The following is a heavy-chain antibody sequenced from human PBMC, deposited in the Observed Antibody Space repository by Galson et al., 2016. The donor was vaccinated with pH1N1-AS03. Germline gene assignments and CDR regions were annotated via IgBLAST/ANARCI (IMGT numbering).Heavy chain of an antibody. J-gene: IGHJ6*02. CDR1: GDTFSGYG. D-gene: IGHD6-25*01. Sequence: SVKVSCKASGDTFSGYGITWVRQAPGQGLEWMGGIIPTYGTSNYAQKFQGRVTITADESTSTTYMDLSSLRSEDTAVYFCARRRLDPFRGASGWYFYFYGVDVWGQGTTVIVSS. V-gene: IGHV1-69*13. CDR3: ARRRLDPFRGASGWYFYFYGVDV. CDR2: IIPTYGTS.